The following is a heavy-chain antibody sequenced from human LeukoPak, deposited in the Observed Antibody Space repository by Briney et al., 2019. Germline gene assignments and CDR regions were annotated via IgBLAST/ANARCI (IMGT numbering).Heavy chain of an antibody. V-gene: IGHV3-23*01. D-gene: IGHD3-16*01. Sequence: QPGGSLRLSCAASGLTFSSYAMSWVRQAPGKGLEWVSAISGSGGSTYYADSVKGRFTISRDNSRDTLYLQMNSLRAEGTAVYYCAKGYYDYVWGSYYFDYWGQGTLVTVSS. CDR3: AKGYYDYVWGSYYFDY. CDR2: ISGSGGST. J-gene: IGHJ4*02. CDR1: GLTFSSYA.